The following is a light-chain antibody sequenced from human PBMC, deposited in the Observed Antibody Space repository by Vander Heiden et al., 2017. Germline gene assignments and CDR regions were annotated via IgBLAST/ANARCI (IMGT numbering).Light chain of an antibody. CDR2: AAS. CDR3: QQCYNPPYT. V-gene: IGKV1-39*01. CDR1: PSVNSY. J-gene: IGKJ2*01. Sequence: DIQLSQSPSSLSASVGDRVTITLRASPSVNSYLSWYQEKPGKAPNLLIYAASSLQGGVPSRFSGSGSGTDFTLTISSLQPEDFATYYCQQCYNPPYTFGQGTKLEIK.